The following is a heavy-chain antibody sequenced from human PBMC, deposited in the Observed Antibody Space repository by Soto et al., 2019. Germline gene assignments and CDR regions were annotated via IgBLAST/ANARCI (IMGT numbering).Heavy chain of an antibody. CDR2: ISYDGSNK. Sequence: GWSLRLSCASSGFTFSSYGMHWVRQAPGKGLEWVAVISYDGSNKYYADSVKGRFTISRDNSKNTLYLQMNSLRAEDTAVYYCAKDRGYDKIIYYYYYYYGMDVWGQGTTVTVSS. CDR1: GFTFSSYG. CDR3: AKDRGYDKIIYYYYYYYGMDV. V-gene: IGHV3-30*18. J-gene: IGHJ6*02. D-gene: IGHD5-12*01.